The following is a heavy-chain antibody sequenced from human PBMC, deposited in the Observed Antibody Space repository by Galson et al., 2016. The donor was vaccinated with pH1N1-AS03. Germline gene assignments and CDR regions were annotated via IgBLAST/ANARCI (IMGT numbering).Heavy chain of an antibody. CDR3: ARDPRGPCTSATCPTTYYFGMDV. J-gene: IGHJ6*02. CDR2: INTDSGVT. Sequence: SVKVSCKASGYIFTGFYVHWVRQAPGQGLEWMGWINTDSGVTNYAQKFGAWVTMTRDTSVSTAYMELYGLKSDDTAVYYCARDPRGPCTSATCPTTYYFGMDVWGQGTTVIVSS. D-gene: IGHD2-2*01. V-gene: IGHV1-2*04. CDR1: GYIFTGFY.